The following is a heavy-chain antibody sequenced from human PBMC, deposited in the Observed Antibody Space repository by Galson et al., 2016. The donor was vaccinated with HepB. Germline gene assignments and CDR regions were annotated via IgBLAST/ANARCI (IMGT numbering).Heavy chain of an antibody. V-gene: IGHV3-23*01. D-gene: IGHD6-19*01. CDR1: GFAFSIYA. CDR2: MTARGKNI. J-gene: IGHJ2*01. Sequence: SLRLSCAASGFAFSIYAMAWVRQTPERGLEWVSAMTARGKNIYYADSVKGRFTISRDDSRSTLYLQMDSLRVEDTAVYYCAKDRASGWRYWYFDLWGRGTLVTGSS. CDR3: AKDRASGWRYWYFDL.